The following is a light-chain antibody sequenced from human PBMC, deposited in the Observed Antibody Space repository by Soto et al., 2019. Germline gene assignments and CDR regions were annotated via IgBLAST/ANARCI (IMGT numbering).Light chain of an antibody. CDR1: QGISNY. J-gene: IGKJ2*01. V-gene: IGKV1-27*01. CDR3: QMYSSAPPMYT. Sequence: DIQMTQSPSSLSASVGDKVTITCRASQGISNYLAWYQQKPGKVPKLLIYAASTLQSGVPSRFSGSGSGTDFTLTISSLQPEDVATYYCQMYSSAPPMYTFCQGTKLEIK. CDR2: AAS.